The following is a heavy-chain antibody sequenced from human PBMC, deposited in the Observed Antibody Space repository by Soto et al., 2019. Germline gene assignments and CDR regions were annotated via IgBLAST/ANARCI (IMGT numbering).Heavy chain of an antibody. Sequence: GESLKISCKGSGYRFTSYWIAWARQMPGKGLEWMGTIYPGDSDTRYSPPFQGQVTISADKSISTAYLQWSSLKASDTAMYYCVGQAVLGATKSFDIWGQGTMVTVSS. J-gene: IGHJ3*02. CDR1: GYRFTSYW. V-gene: IGHV5-51*01. CDR3: VGQAVLGATKSFDI. D-gene: IGHD1-26*01. CDR2: IYPGDSDT.